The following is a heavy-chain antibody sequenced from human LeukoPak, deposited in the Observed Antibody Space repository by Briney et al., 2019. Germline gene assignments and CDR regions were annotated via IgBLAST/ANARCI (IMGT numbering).Heavy chain of an antibody. Sequence: GGSLRLSCAASGFTFSTSAMTWVRHTPRKGLEWVSSIVGGVDGIYYADFVKGRFTISRDNSTNTLYLQMNSLRAASTSIYYCGKSSGLAVTSSRVFHNWRQGTNVTVSS. D-gene: IGHD6-19*01. V-gene: IGHV3-23*01. CDR2: IVGGVDGI. CDR1: GFTFSTSA. J-gene: IGHJ3*02. CDR3: GKSSGLAVTSSRVFHN.